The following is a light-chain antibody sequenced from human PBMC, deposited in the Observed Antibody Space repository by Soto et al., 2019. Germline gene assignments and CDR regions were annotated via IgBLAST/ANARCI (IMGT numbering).Light chain of an antibody. Sequence: QSALTQPPSASGSPGQSVTISCSGTSSDVGGYNYVSWYQQHPGKAPKLMIYEVNKPPSGVPDRFSGSKSGNTASLTVSGLQAEDEADYYCSSYAGSNKVFGGGTKVTVL. CDR3: SSYAGSNKV. CDR1: SSDVGGYNY. V-gene: IGLV2-8*01. J-gene: IGLJ3*02. CDR2: EVN.